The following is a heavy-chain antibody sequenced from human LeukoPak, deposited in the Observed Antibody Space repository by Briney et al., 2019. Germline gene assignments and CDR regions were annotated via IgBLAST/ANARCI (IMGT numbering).Heavy chain of an antibody. Sequence: GGSLRLSCAASGFTFSSYAMSWVRQAPGKGLERVSAISGSGGSTYYADSVKGRFTISRDNSKNTLYLQMNSLRAEDTAVYYCAKRAGKTGTTRYYYYMDVWGKGTTVTVSS. V-gene: IGHV3-23*01. CDR1: GFTFSSYA. CDR2: ISGSGGST. J-gene: IGHJ6*03. D-gene: IGHD1-1*01. CDR3: AKRAGKTGTTRYYYYMDV.